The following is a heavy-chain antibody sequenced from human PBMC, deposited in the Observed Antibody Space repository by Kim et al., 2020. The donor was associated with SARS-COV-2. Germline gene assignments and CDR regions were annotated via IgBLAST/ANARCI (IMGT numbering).Heavy chain of an antibody. J-gene: IGHJ4*02. V-gene: IGHV3-20*03. Sequence: SIGYGDSVKGRFTSSRDNAKKSLYLQMNGLRVEDTALYYCVRGYAGGPFDLWGQGSLVTVSS. CDR3: VRGYAGGPFDL. D-gene: IGHD3-16*01. CDR2: SI.